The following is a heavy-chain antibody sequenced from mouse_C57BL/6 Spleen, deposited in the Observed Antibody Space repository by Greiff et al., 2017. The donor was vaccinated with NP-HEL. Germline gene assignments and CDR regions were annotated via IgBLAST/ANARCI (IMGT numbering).Heavy chain of an antibody. CDR1: GFTFSSYA. CDR3: TRAYYSNHLFAY. D-gene: IGHD2-5*01. J-gene: IGHJ3*01. CDR2: ISSGGDYI. V-gene: IGHV5-9-1*02. Sequence: EVQLVESGEGLVKPGGSLKLSCAASGFTFSSYAMSWVRQTPEKRLEWVAYISSGGDYIYYADTVKGRFTISRDNARNTLYLQMSSLKSEDTAMYYCTRAYYSNHLFAYWGQGTLVTVSA.